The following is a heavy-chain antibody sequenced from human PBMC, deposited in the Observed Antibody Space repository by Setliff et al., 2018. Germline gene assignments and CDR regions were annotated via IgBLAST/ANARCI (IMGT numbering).Heavy chain of an antibody. D-gene: IGHD3-22*01. Sequence: GASLKISCAASGFTFSSYAMHWVRQAPGKGLEYVSSISSSGGNIYYANSVKGRFIISRDNSKSTLFLQMGSLRAEDMSVYYCARGGTYSSGPLDYWGQGILVTVSS. CDR3: ARGGTYSSGPLDY. V-gene: IGHV3-64*01. J-gene: IGHJ4*02. CDR1: GFTFSSYA. CDR2: ISSSGGNI.